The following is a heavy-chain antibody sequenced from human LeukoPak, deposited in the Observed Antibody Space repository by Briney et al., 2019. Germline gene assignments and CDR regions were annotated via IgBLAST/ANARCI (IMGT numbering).Heavy chain of an antibody. Sequence: TETLSLTCTVSGGSISSYYWSWIRQPPGKGLEWIGYIYYSGSTNYNPSLKSRVTISVDTSKNQFSLKLSSVTAADTAVYYCARAPIAAAGTRWFDPWGQGTLVTVSS. CDR3: ARAPIAAAGTRWFDP. CDR1: GGSISSYY. D-gene: IGHD6-13*01. J-gene: IGHJ5*02. V-gene: IGHV4-59*01. CDR2: IYYSGST.